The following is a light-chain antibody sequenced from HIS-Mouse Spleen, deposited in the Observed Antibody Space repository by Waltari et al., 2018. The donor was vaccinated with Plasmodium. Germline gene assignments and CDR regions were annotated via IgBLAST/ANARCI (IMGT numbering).Light chain of an antibody. CDR1: QSVSNN. CDR2: GAS. Sequence: EIVMTQSPATLSVSPGERATLPCRSSQSVSNNLAWYQQKPGQAPRLLIYGASTRATGIPARFSGSGSGTEFTLTISSLQSEDFAVYYCQQYNNWSFTFGPGTKVDIK. J-gene: IGKJ3*01. CDR3: QQYNNWSFT. V-gene: IGKV3-15*01.